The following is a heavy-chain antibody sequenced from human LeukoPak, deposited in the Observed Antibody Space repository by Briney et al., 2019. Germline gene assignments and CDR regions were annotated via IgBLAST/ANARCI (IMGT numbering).Heavy chain of an antibody. V-gene: IGHV3-23*01. CDR2: ISGSGGST. Sequence: PGGSLRLSCAASGFTFSSYAMSWVRQAPGKGLEWVSAISGSGGSTYYADSVKGRFTISRDNSKNTLHLQMNSLRAEDTAVYYCAKGRWLELVIFDYWGQGTLVTVSS. J-gene: IGHJ4*02. D-gene: IGHD1-7*01. CDR3: AKGRWLELVIFDY. CDR1: GFTFSSYA.